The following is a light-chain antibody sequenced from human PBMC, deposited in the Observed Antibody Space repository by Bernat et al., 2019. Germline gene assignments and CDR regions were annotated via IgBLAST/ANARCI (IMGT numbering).Light chain of an antibody. CDR1: SGSIAGNY. CDR2: EDK. CDR3: QSYDSSNRRV. Sequence: NLILTQSHSVSESPGKTVTISCTRSSGSIAGNYVHWYQQRPGSTPTIVIYEDKQRPSGVPDRFSSSIDSSSNSAALTISGLKPEDEADYYCQSYDSSNRRVFGTGTKVTVL. J-gene: IGLJ1*01. V-gene: IGLV6-57*04.